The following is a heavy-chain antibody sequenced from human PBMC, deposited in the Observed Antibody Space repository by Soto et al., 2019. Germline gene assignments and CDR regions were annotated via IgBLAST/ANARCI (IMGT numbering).Heavy chain of an antibody. Sequence: EVQLVQSGAEVKKPGESLRISCKGSGYSFTTYCITWVRQMPGKGLAWMGRIDPSDSYTNYSPSFQGHVTISADKSISTAYLQWSSLKASDTAMYYCARKVMAARWADAFDIWGQGTMVTVSS. CDR1: GYSFTTYC. D-gene: IGHD5-12*01. J-gene: IGHJ3*02. CDR2: IDPSDSYT. V-gene: IGHV5-10-1*01. CDR3: ARKVMAARWADAFDI.